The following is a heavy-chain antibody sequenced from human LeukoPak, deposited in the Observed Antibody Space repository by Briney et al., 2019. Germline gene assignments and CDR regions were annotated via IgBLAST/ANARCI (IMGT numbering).Heavy chain of an antibody. CDR3: ARVPLRVSSSGYYFDY. Sequence: SVKVSCKASGGTFSSYAISWVRQAPGQGLEWMGGIIPIFGTANYAQKFQGRVTITADESTSTAYMELSGLRSEDTAVYYCARVPLRVSSSGYYFDYWGQGTLVTVSS. CDR1: GGTFSSYA. J-gene: IGHJ4*02. D-gene: IGHD6-6*01. V-gene: IGHV1-69*13. CDR2: IIPIFGTA.